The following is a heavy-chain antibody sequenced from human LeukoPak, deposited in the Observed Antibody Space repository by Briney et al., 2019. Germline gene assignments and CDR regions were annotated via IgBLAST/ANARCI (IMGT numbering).Heavy chain of an antibody. CDR1: GYTFTGYY. CDR3: ARAGRAAAGQIHAFDI. CDR2: INPNSGGT. Sequence: ASVKVSCKASGYTFTGYYMHWVRQAPGQGLEWMGWINPNSGGTNYAQKFQGRVTMTRDTSISTAYMELSRLRSDDTAVYHCARAGRAAAGQIHAFDIWGQGTMVTVSS. V-gene: IGHV1-2*02. D-gene: IGHD6-13*01. J-gene: IGHJ3*02.